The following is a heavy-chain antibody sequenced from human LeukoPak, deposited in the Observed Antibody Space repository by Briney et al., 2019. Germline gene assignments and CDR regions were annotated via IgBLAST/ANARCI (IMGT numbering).Heavy chain of an antibody. CDR3: AKLGTSDSRGYYFLFDY. CDR1: GFTFSKFG. CDR2: IVGDASSA. J-gene: IGHJ4*02. D-gene: IGHD3-22*01. Sequence: GGSLRLSCAASGFTFSKFGMHWVRQAPGKGLEWVSSIVGDASSAYYADSVKGRFTISRDNFRNTLYLQMNSLRAEDTAIYYCAKLGTSDSRGYYFLFDYWGQGNLVTVSS. V-gene: IGHV3-23*01.